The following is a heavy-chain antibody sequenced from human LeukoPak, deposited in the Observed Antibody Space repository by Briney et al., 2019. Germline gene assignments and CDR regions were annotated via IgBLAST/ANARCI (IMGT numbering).Heavy chain of an antibody. V-gene: IGHV5-51*01. CDR3: ARHVFGGDYVPLDY. D-gene: IGHD4-17*01. Sequence: GESLKTSCKGFGYSFTSYWIAWVRQIPGKGLGGMGIIYPGDPDNRYSPSFQGQVTIPADKSISTAYLQWSSLKASDTAMYYCARHVFGGDYVPLDYWGQGTLVTVSS. CDR2: IYPGDPDN. J-gene: IGHJ4*02. CDR1: GYSFTSYW.